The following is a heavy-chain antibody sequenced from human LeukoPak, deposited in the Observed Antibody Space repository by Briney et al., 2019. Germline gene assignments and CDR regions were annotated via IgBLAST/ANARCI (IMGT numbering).Heavy chain of an antibody. CDR1: GFTFSSYG. CDR2: IWYDGSNK. CDR3: AREGEEYSGSSDY. V-gene: IGHV3-33*01. J-gene: IGHJ4*02. Sequence: GGSLRLSCAASGFTFSSYGMHWVRQALGKGLEWVAVIWYDGSNKYYADSVKGRFTISRDNSKNTLYLQMNSLRAEDTAVYYCAREGEEYSGSSDYWGQGTLVTVSS. D-gene: IGHD1-26*01.